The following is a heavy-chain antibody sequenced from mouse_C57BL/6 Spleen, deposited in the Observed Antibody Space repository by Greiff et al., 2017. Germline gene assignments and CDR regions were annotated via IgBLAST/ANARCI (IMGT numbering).Heavy chain of an antibody. CDR1: GFTFSSYT. V-gene: IGHV5-9*01. D-gene: IGHD2-4*01. J-gene: IGHJ1*03. CDR2: ISGGGGNT. Sequence: EVKVVESGGGLVKPGGSLKLSCAASGFTFSSYTMSWVRQTPEKRLEWVATISGGGGNTYYPDSVKGRFTISRDNAKNTRYLQMSSLRSEDTALYYCARHEGLRRGRYFDVWGTGTTVTVSS. CDR3: ARHEGLRRGRYFDV.